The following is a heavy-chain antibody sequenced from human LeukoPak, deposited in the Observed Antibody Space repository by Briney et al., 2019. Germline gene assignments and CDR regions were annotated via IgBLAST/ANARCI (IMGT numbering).Heavy chain of an antibody. J-gene: IGHJ4*02. D-gene: IGHD3-10*01. CDR3: AKADYGSGSDYNVRYFDY. V-gene: IGHV3-48*04. Sequence: GGSLRLSCAASGFTFSGNNMNWVRQDPGRGGEGGSYISSSSSTIYYADSVKGRFTISRDNDKNSLYLQMNSLRAEDTALYYCAKADYGSGSDYNVRYFDYWGQGTLVTVSS. CDR1: GFTFSGNN. CDR2: ISSSSSTI.